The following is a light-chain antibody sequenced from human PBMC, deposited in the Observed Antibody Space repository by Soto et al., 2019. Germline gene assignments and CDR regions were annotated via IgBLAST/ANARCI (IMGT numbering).Light chain of an antibody. V-gene: IGLV2-8*01. CDR2: EVS. CDR1: SSDVGGYNY. J-gene: IGLJ1*01. Sequence: QSARTQPPSASGSPGQSVTISCTGASSDVGGYNYVSWYQQHPGKAPKLMIYEVSKRPSGVPDRFSGSKSGNTASLTVSGLQAEDEADYYCSSYAGSNNPLYVFGTGTKVTVL. CDR3: SSYAGSNNPLYV.